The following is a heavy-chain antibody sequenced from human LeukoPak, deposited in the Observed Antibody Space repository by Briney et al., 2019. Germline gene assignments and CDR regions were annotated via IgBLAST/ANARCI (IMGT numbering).Heavy chain of an antibody. CDR3: AKGSRWRYYDSSGSYFDY. J-gene: IGHJ4*02. CDR1: GVSIRSAGYS. Sequence: PSQTLSLTCGVSGVSIRSAGYSFYWIRQYPGKGLEWIGHIYYSGSPSYNPSLKSRVTISVDRSKNQFSLKLSSVTAADTAVYYCAKGSRWRYYDSSGSYFDYWGQGTLVTVSS. V-gene: IGHV4-30-2*06. CDR2: IYYSGSP. D-gene: IGHD3-22*01.